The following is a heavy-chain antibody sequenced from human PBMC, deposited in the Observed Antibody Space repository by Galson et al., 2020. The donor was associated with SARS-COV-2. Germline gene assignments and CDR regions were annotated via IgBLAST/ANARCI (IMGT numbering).Heavy chain of an antibody. CDR3: AGGPRFGELLSPCDY. D-gene: IGHD3-10*01. CDR2: ILTHGSNR. V-gene: IGHV3-30-3*01. Sequence: AGGSLSLSWAAFGLTLSTYAMPRVCQAPGQGLEWLAVILTHGSNRYYADYVKGRFTISRDNSKNPLCVQMNSLRAEVTAVYYCAGGPRFGELLSPCDYWGQGTLVTVSS. CDR1: GLTLSTYA. J-gene: IGHJ4*02.